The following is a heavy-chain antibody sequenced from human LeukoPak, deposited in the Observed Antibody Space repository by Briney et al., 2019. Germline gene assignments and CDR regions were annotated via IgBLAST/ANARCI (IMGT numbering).Heavy chain of an antibody. CDR2: IIPIFSTA. CDR3: ARSGRIAPYYYYGMDV. V-gene: IGHV1-69*01. Sequence: SVKVSCKTSGGTFSSSAITWVRQAPGQGLEWMGGIIPIFSTANYAQKFQGRVTITADESTSTAYMELSSLRSEDTAVYYCARSGRIAPYYYYGMDVWGQGTTVTVSS. CDR1: GGTFSSSA. J-gene: IGHJ6*02. D-gene: IGHD6-13*01.